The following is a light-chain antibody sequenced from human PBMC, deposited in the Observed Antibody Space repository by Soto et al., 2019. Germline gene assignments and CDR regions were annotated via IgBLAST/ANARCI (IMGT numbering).Light chain of an antibody. CDR1: QSIAAS. V-gene: IGKV1-5*01. CDR3: QQYDYSRT. CDR2: DVS. Sequence: DVQMTQSPSTLSASVGDSVTITCRASQSIAASLAWYQLKPGEAPKLLIYDVSNLESGVPSRFSGSGSGTEFSLTIHSLHPDDFATYYCQQYDYSRTFGQGTKVEIK. J-gene: IGKJ1*01.